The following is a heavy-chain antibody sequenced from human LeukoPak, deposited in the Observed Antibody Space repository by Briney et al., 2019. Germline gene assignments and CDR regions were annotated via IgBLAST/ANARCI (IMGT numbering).Heavy chain of an antibody. CDR2: FDPEDGKT. Sequence: ASVKVSCKVSGYSLSELSMHWVRQAPGKGLEWMGGFDPEDGKTINAQKFQGRLTMTEDTSTDTAYMELSSLRSEDTAVYYCALLRGHNVGYWGQGTLVTVSS. CDR3: ALLRGHNVGY. D-gene: IGHD1-14*01. V-gene: IGHV1-24*01. J-gene: IGHJ4*02. CDR1: GYSLSELS.